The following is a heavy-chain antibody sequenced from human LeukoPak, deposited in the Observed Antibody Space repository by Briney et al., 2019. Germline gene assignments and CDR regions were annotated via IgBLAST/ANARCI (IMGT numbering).Heavy chain of an antibody. CDR3: ARYLQLWYDWYFDL. Sequence: GRSLRLSCPASGFTFSSYSMNWVRQAPGKGLEWLSSISSSSSYIYYADSVKGRFTISRDNANNSLFLQMSSLRAEDTGVYYCARYLQLWYDWYFDLWGRGTLVTVSS. J-gene: IGHJ2*01. D-gene: IGHD1-1*01. CDR2: ISSSSSYI. CDR1: GFTFSSYS. V-gene: IGHV3-21*01.